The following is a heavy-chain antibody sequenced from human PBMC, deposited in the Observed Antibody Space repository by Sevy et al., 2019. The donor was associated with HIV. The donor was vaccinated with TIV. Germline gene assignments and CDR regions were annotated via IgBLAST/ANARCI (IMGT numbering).Heavy chain of an antibody. V-gene: IGHV1-24*01. CDR1: GYTLTQLS. CDR3: ATTKDYYDSSGSPFDY. J-gene: IGHJ4*02. CDR2: FDPEDGET. Sequence: ASVKVSCKVSGYTLTQLSMHWVRQAPGKGLEWMGSFDPEDGETLYAQKFQGRVTMTEDTSTDTAYMELRSLRSEDKAVYYCATTKDYYDSSGSPFDYWGQGTLVTVSS. D-gene: IGHD3-22*01.